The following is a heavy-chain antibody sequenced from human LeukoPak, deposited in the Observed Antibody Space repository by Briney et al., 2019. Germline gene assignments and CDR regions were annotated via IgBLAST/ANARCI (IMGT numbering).Heavy chain of an antibody. Sequence: ASVKVSCKTSGYTFTGYYMHWVRQAPGQGLEWMGWISPNRGDTNYAQKFQGRVTMTSDTSISTAYMELSSLRSDDTAVYYCARWTTLLTDWGQGTMVT. CDR2: ISPNRGDT. CDR3: ARWTTLLTD. V-gene: IGHV1-2*02. J-gene: IGHJ3*01. D-gene: IGHD2-15*01. CDR1: GYTFTGYY.